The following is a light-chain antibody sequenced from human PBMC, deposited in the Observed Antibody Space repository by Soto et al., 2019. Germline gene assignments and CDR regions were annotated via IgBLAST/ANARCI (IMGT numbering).Light chain of an antibody. CDR3: CSFAGSYTFWV. CDR1: SGDVGGYNY. J-gene: IGLJ3*02. V-gene: IGLV2-11*01. CDR2: DVS. Sequence: QSALTQPRSVSGSPGQSVTISCTGTSGDVGGYNYVSWYQQYPGKAPKLVIYDVSKRPSGVPDRFSGSKSGNTASLTISGLQAEDEADYYCCSFAGSYTFWVFGGGTQLTVL.